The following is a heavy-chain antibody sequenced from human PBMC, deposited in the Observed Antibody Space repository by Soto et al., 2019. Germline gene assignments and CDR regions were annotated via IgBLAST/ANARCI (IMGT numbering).Heavy chain of an antibody. J-gene: IGHJ6*02. D-gene: IGHD6-6*01. CDR2: INHSGST. CDR3: ARGVSVYSSSSTSVGKYYYYGMDV. V-gene: IGHV4-34*01. Sequence: SETLSLTCAVYGGSFSGYYWSWIRQPPGKGLEWIGEINHSGSTNYNPSLKSRVTISVDTSKNQFSLKLSSVTAADTAVYYCARGVSVYSSSSTSVGKYYYYGMDVRGQGTTVTVSS. CDR1: GGSFSGYY.